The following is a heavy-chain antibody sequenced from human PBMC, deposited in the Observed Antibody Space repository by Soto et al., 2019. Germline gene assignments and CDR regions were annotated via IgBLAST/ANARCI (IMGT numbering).Heavy chain of an antibody. CDR3: ARDSTIFGVVIIRPSHLDY. V-gene: IGHV3-48*01. J-gene: IGHJ4*02. Sequence: GGSLRLSCAASGFTFSSYSMNWVRQAPGKGLEWVSYISSSSSTIYYADSVKGRFTISRDNAKNSLYLQMNSLRAEDTAVYYCARDSTIFGVVIIRPSHLDYWGQGTLVTVSS. CDR1: GFTFSSYS. CDR2: ISSSSSTI. D-gene: IGHD3-3*01.